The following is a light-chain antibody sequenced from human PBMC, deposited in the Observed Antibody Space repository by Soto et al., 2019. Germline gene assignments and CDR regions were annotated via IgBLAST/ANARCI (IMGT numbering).Light chain of an antibody. CDR3: SSYSNTSTLYV. V-gene: IGLV2-14*01. Sequence: QSALTQPASVSGFPGQLITISCTGTSKDVGGYNYVSWYQKHPGKAPKLKIYDVNKRPSGVSNRFSGSKSGNTASLTISGIQAEDEADYYCSSYSNTSTLYVFGTGTKVTVL. J-gene: IGLJ1*01. CDR2: DVN. CDR1: SKDVGGYNY.